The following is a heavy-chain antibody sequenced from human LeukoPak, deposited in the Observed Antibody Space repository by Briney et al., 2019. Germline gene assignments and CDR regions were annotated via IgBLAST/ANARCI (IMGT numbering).Heavy chain of an antibody. D-gene: IGHD2-15*01. CDR3: AIVVVVAATANDAFDI. J-gene: IGHJ3*02. CDR1: GFTFSNYA. V-gene: IGHV3-23*01. Sequence: GRSLRLSCAASGFTFSNYAMRWVRQAPGKGLEWVSGISGSGDSTYYADSVKGRFTISRDNSKNTLYLQMNSLRAEDTAVYYCAIVVVVAATANDAFDIWGQGTMVTVSS. CDR2: ISGSGDST.